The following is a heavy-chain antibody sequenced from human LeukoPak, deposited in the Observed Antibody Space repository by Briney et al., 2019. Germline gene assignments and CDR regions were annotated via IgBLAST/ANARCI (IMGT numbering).Heavy chain of an antibody. D-gene: IGHD3-16*01. V-gene: IGHV4-34*01. J-gene: IGHJ6*03. CDR1: GGSFSGYY. CDR2: INHSGST. Sequence: SETLSLTCVVYGGSFSGYYWSWIRQPPGKGLEWIGEINHSGSTNYNPSLKSRVTISVDTSKNQFSLKLSSVTAADTAVYYCARGSVWGHYYYYMDVWGKGTTVTVSS. CDR3: ARGSVWGHYYYYMDV.